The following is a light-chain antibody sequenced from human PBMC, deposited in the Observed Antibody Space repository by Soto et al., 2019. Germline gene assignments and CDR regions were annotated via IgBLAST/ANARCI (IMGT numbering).Light chain of an antibody. J-gene: IGLJ1*01. V-gene: IGLV1-47*01. CDR1: SSDIGTNY. Sequence: QSVLTQPPSVSGTPGQWITISCSRSSSDIGTNYVYWYQQLPGAAPKLLIYRNNQRPSGVPDRFSGSKSGTSASLAISGLRSEDEAEYHCAGWDDSLSGFYVFGTGTKVTVL. CDR3: AGWDDSLSGFYV. CDR2: RNN.